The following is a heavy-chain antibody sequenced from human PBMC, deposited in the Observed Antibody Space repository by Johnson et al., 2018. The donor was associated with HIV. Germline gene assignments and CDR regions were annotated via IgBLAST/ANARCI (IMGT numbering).Heavy chain of an antibody. CDR2: IWFDGNNK. D-gene: IGHD6-13*01. CDR1: GFSFSDFS. J-gene: IGHJ3*02. Sequence: QVQLVESGGGVVQPGRSLRLSCAASGFSFSDFSMHWVRQAPGKGLEWVAVIWFDGNNKHYSDSVKGRFTISRDNSNNILYLQMNSLRVEDTAVYYCAKVAVATAAGGVALDIWGPGTMVTVS. V-gene: IGHV3-33*06. CDR3: AKVAVATAAGGVALDI.